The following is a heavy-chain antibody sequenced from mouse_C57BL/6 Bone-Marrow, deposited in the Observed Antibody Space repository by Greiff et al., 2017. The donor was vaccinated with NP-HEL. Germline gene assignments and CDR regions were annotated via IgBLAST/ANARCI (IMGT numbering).Heavy chain of an antibody. CDR1: GFSLTSYG. V-gene: IGHV2-5*01. CDR3: AKNSYYYGSGYYAMDY. J-gene: IGHJ4*01. D-gene: IGHD1-1*01. Sequence: VQLKESGPGLVQPSQSLSITCTVSGFSLTSYGVHWVRQSPGKGLEWLGVIWSGGSTDYNAAFMSRLSITKDNSKRPVFFIMNSLQADDTAIDDCAKNSYYYGSGYYAMDYWGQGTSVTVSS. CDR2: IWSGGST.